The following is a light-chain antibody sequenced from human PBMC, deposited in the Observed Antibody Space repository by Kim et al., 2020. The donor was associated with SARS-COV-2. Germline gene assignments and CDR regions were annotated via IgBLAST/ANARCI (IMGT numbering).Light chain of an antibody. V-gene: IGKV3-11*01. J-gene: IGKJ4*01. CDR1: RSIGIN. CDR3: QQHNKWPPAPS. Sequence: PGEGATLSGRASRSIGINLACNQQTRGQAPRLLIYDAAIRATGIPDKFSGSGSGTDFTLTISSLDPEDFAIYFGQQHNKWPPAPSFGGGTKVDIK. CDR2: DAA.